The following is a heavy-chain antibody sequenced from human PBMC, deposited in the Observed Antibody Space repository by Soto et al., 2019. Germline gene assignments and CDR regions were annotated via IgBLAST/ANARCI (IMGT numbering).Heavy chain of an antibody. J-gene: IGHJ4*02. CDR1: GFTFSRYA. Sequence: QVQLVESRGGVVQPERSLRLSSEASGFTFSRYAVHWVRQAPGKGLEWGACRSSDGTDTYYEDSVQGRFTISRDNSKSKLSLQMTSLRAEDTVLYFCAKTPWGKYCSSGYDYWGQGTLVTVSS. CDR2: RSSDGTDT. CDR3: AKTPWGKYCSSGYDY. V-gene: IGHV3-30*18. D-gene: IGHD2-8*01.